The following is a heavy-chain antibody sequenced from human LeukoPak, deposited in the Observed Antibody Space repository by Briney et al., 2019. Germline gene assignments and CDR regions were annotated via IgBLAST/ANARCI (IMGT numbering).Heavy chain of an antibody. CDR3: AKDSRAVAGTGDFDY. Sequence: GGSLRLSCAASGFTFDDYAIHWVRQAPGKGLEWVSGISWNSGSLGYADSVKGRFTISRDNAKNSLYLQMNSLRAEDMALYYCAKDSRAVAGTGDFDYWGQGTLVTVSS. V-gene: IGHV3-9*03. D-gene: IGHD6-19*01. CDR2: ISWNSGSL. J-gene: IGHJ4*02. CDR1: GFTFDDYA.